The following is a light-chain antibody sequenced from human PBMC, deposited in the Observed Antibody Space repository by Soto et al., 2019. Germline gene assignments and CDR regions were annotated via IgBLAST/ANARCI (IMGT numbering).Light chain of an antibody. CDR1: QGIVNA. Sequence: AIQLTQSPSSLSASVGDRVTITCRSSQGIVNALAWYQQKPGRPPKLLMYDASILQSGVPLRFSGSGSETDFTLTITSLQPEDFATYFCQQYGNYPLTFGGGTTVAVK. V-gene: IGKV1D-13*01. CDR3: QQYGNYPLT. CDR2: DAS. J-gene: IGKJ4*01.